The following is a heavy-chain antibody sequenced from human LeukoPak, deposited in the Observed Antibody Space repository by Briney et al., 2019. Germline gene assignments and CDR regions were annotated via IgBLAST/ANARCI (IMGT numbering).Heavy chain of an antibody. V-gene: IGHV3-7*01. CDR1: GFIFSSYW. Sequence: GGSLRLSCAASGFIFSSYWMNWVRQAPGKGLEWVANIKQDGSEKYYVDSVKGRFTISRDNAKNSLYLQMNSLRAEDTAVYYCARSRISSWTPYGMDVWGQGTTVTVSS. J-gene: IGHJ6*02. CDR2: IKQDGSEK. D-gene: IGHD6-13*01. CDR3: ARSRISSWTPYGMDV.